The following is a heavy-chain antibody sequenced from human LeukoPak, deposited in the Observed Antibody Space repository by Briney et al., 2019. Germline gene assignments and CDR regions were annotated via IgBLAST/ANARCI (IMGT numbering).Heavy chain of an antibody. CDR1: GVSISSNSYY. J-gene: IGHJ3*02. Sequence: SQTLSLTCTVSGVSISSNSYYWSWIRQPPGKGLDWIGYIYYSGSTNYNPSLKSRVTISVDTSKNQFSLRLSSVTAADTAVYYCARRLMGHDAFDIWGQGTMVTVSS. D-gene: IGHD5-24*01. CDR2: IYYSGST. CDR3: ARRLMGHDAFDI. V-gene: IGHV4-61*01.